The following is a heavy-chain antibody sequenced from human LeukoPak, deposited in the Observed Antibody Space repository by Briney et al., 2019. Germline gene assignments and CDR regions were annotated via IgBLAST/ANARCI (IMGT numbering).Heavy chain of an antibody. Sequence: GESLKISCKGSGYGFSSYWIGWVRQMPGKGLEWMGIIYPGDSDTRYSPSFQGQVTISADKSISTAYLQWSSLKASDTAMYYCARPHQGYSSWFDPWGQGTLVTVSS. D-gene: IGHD6-13*01. V-gene: IGHV5-51*01. CDR2: IYPGDSDT. CDR3: ARPHQGYSSWFDP. J-gene: IGHJ5*02. CDR1: GYGFSSYW.